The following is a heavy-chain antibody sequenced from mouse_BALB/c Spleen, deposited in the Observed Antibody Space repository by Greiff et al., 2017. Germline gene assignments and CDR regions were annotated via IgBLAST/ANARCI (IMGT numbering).Heavy chain of an antibody. CDR2: ILPGSGST. J-gene: IGHJ4*01. D-gene: IGHD3-3*01. CDR3: ARGTLSCAMDD. CDR1: GYSFSSYW. Sequence: VQLQQSGPELLKPGDSVKISCKATGYSFSSYWLEWVKQSPGHILEWIGKILPGSGSTNYTEKFKGKATFTADTSSNTAYMQLISLTSEDSAVYDCARGTLSCAMDDWGEGTAVTVSA. V-gene: IGHV1-9*01.